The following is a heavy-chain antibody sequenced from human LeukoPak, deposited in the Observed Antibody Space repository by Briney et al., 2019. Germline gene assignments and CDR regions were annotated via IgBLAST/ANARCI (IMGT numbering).Heavy chain of an antibody. D-gene: IGHD2-2*01. V-gene: IGHV4-34*01. CDR1: GGSFSGYY. CDR2: INHNGST. CDR3: ARGKHCSSTSCKMGSFDY. Sequence: SETLSLTCAVYGGSFSGYYWSWIRQPPGKGLEWIGEINHNGSTNYNPSLKSRVTISVDTSKNQFSLKLSSVTAADTAVYYCARGKHCSSTSCKMGSFDYWGQGTLVTVSS. J-gene: IGHJ4*02.